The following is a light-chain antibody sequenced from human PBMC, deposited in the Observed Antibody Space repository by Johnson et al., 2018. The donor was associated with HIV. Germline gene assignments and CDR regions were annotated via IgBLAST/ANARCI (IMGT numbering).Light chain of an antibody. J-gene: IGLJ1*01. CDR2: ENN. V-gene: IGLV1-51*02. CDR1: SSNIGNNY. CDR3: GTWDSSMSAV. Sequence: QSVLTQPPSVSAAPGQKVTISCSGSSSNIGNNYVSWYQQLPGTAPKLLIYENNKRPSGIPDRFSGSKSGTSGTLGITGLPTGDEANYYCGTWDSSMSAVFGSGTKVTVL.